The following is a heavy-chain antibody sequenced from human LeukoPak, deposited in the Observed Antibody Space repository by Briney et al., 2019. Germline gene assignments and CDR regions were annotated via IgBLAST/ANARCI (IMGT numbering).Heavy chain of an antibody. J-gene: IGHJ4*02. CDR1: GGSISTTHW. D-gene: IGHD4-17*01. Sequence: SETLSLTCAVSGGSISTTHWWSWVRQPPGKGLEWIGESFQTGRTSYNPSLKSRLILSPDKSRNQFSLELSSVTAADTAVYYCARVPAFYYGDYWTSSISFDYWGQGTLVTVSS. CDR2: SFQTGRT. CDR3: ARVPAFYYGDYWTSSISFDY. V-gene: IGHV4-4*02.